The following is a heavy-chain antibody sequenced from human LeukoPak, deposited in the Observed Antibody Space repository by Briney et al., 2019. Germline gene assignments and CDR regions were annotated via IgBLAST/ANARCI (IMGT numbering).Heavy chain of an antibody. CDR3: ASWHEMATIWATFDY. D-gene: IGHD5-24*01. CDR2: IYYSGTT. CDR1: GGSINDPNYY. J-gene: IGHJ4*02. V-gene: IGHV4-39*01. Sequence: PSETLSLTCNVFGGSINDPNYYWGWIRQPPGKGLEWIGTIYYSGTTYYNPSLKSRVTISGDTSKNQFSLKLSSVTAADTAVYYCASWHEMATIWATFDYWGQGTLVTVSS.